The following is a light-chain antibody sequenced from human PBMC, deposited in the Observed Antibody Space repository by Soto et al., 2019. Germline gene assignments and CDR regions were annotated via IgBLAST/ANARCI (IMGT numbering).Light chain of an antibody. J-gene: IGKJ4*01. V-gene: IGKV1-6*01. CDR1: QDIRND. Sequence: AIQMTQSPSSLSASVGDRVTITCRASQDIRNDVGWYQQRPGNAPKLLIYGASTLNSGVPARFSGSGSGTDFTLTISSLQPEDFASYYCLQDFDSFPTFGGGTKLEIK. CDR3: LQDFDSFPT. CDR2: GAS.